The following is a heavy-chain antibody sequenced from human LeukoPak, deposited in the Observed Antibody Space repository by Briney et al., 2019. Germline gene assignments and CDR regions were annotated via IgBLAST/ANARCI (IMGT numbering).Heavy chain of an antibody. CDR1: GFTFSIYA. Sequence: PGGSLRLSCAASGFTFSIYAMSWVRQAPGKGLEWVSATSGSGGSTYYADSVKGRFTISRDNSKNTLYLQMNSLRAEDTAVYYCAKEGRIAAAGTVPLDYWGQGTLVTVSS. V-gene: IGHV3-23*01. J-gene: IGHJ4*02. D-gene: IGHD6-13*01. CDR3: AKEGRIAAAGTVPLDY. CDR2: TSGSGGST.